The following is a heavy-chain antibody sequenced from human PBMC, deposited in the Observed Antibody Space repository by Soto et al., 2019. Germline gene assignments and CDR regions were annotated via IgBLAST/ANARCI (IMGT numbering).Heavy chain of an antibody. J-gene: IGHJ4*02. CDR3: XXXGPPMDY. V-gene: IGHV1-18*01. CDR2: INAYNGNT. Sequence: QVQLVQSGAEVKKPGASVKVSCKASGYTFNTYAISWVRQAPGQGLEWMGWINAYNGNTKYAQKLQGRVTMTTDTXXXXXXXXXXXXXXXXXXXXXXXXXGPPMDYWGQGTLVTVSS. CDR1: GYTFNTYA. D-gene: IGHD2-2*01.